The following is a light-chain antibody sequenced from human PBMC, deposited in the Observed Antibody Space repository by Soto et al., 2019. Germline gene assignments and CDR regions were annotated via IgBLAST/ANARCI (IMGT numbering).Light chain of an antibody. V-gene: IGLV2-11*01. CDR1: RSDVGSYNY. CDR3: CSYAGNYILV. Sequence: QSALTQPRSVSGSPGQSVTISCTGTRSDVGSYNYVSWYQQHPGKAPKLIIYDVSKRPSGVPDRFSGSKSGNTASLTISGLQADDEADYYCCSYAGNYILVFGGGTKLTVL. CDR2: DVS. J-gene: IGLJ3*02.